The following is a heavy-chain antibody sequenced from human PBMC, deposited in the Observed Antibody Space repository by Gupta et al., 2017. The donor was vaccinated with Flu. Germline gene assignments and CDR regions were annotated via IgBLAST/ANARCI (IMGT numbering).Heavy chain of an antibody. V-gene: IGHV1-2*06. CDR1: EYTLTASY. CDR3: AREKHCSTSSCYRWFDP. D-gene: IGHD2-2*02. J-gene: IGHJ5*02. CDR2: INPHSGTT. Sequence: QVQLVQSGAEVKKPGASVKVSCKASEYTLTASYIHGVRQAPGQGLEWMGRINPHSGTTNYEQKFQGRVTVTMDTSISTAYMDLSRLRSDDTAVYYCAREKHCSTSSCYRWFDPWGQGTLVTVSS.